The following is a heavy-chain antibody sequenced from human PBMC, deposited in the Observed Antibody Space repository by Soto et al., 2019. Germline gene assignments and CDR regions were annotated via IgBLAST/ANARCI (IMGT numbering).Heavy chain of an antibody. CDR3: ATDLSANGWFDP. V-gene: IGHV1-24*01. CDR1: GYTLTELS. J-gene: IGHJ5*02. CDR2: FDPEDGET. Sequence: GASVKVSCKVSGYTLTELSMHWVRQAPGKGLEWMVGFDPEDGETIYAQKFQGRVTMTEDTSTDTAYMELSSLRSEDTAVYYCATDLSANGWFDPWGQGTLVTVSS.